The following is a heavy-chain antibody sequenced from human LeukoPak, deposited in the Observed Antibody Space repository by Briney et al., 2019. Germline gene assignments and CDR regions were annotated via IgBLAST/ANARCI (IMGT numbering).Heavy chain of an antibody. D-gene: IGHD3-10*01. CDR3: ARVKSSYYGSGSYSDY. J-gene: IGHJ4*02. CDR1: GGSISSYY. CDR2: IYYSGST. V-gene: IGHV4-59*01. Sequence: SETLSLTCTVSGGSISSYYWSWIRQPPGKGLEWIGYIYYSGSTNYNSSLRSRVTISVDTSKNQFSLKLRSVTAADTAVYYCARVKSSYYGSGSYSDYWGQGTLVTVSS.